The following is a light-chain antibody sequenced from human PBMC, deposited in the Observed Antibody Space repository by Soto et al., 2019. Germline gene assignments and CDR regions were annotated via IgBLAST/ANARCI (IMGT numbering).Light chain of an antibody. CDR1: SSDVGNYNL. Sequence: QSALTQPASVSGSPGQSITISCTGTSSDVGNYNLVSWYQQHPGKAPKLMVYEGSKRPSGVSDRFSGSKSVNTASLTISGLQADDEADYYCCSYAGSNTFVFGTGTKVTVL. J-gene: IGLJ1*01. CDR2: EGS. V-gene: IGLV2-23*01. CDR3: CSYAGSNTFV.